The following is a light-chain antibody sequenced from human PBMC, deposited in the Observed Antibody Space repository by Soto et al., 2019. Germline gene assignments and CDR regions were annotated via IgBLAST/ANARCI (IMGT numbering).Light chain of an antibody. CDR1: PSVSNS. CDR2: GES. J-gene: IGKJ1*01. V-gene: IGKV3-20*01. CDR3: QQYGSSPWT. Sequence: ERVLLQSPATVSLSPGERATLSGRASPSVSNSLAWYQHKPGQAPRLLIYGESRRATGIPDRFSGSGSGTDFTLAIRRLEPEDSAVYYCQQYGSSPWTFGQGTKVDIK.